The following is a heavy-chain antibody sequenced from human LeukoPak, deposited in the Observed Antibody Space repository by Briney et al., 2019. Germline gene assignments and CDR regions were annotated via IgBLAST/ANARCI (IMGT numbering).Heavy chain of an antibody. J-gene: IGHJ3*02. CDR2: ISWNSGSI. Sequence: PGRSLRLSCAASGFTFDDYAMHWVRQAPGKGLEWVSGISWNSGSIGYADSVKGRFTISRDNAKNSLYLQMNSLRAEDTAVYYCAKGGYYDSSGYYYVWSNAFDIWGQGTMVTVSS. V-gene: IGHV3-9*01. D-gene: IGHD3-22*01. CDR1: GFTFDDYA. CDR3: AKGGYYDSSGYYYVWSNAFDI.